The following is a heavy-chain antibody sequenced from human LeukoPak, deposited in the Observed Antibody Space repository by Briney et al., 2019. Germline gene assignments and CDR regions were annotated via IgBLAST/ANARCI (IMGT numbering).Heavy chain of an antibody. V-gene: IGHV3-15*01. CDR2: IKSKTEGETT. CDR1: GFTFSSYW. CDR3: TTYSSGPWH. Sequence: SGGSLRLSCAASGFTFSSYWMRWVRQAPGKGLEWVGRIKSKTEGETTDYATPVKGRFTISRDDSKDTLYLQMDSLKTEDTAVYYCTTYSSGPWHWGQGTLVTVSS. D-gene: IGHD6-19*01. J-gene: IGHJ4*02.